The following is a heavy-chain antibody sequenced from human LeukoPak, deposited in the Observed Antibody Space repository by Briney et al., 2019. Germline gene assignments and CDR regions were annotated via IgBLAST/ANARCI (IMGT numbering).Heavy chain of an antibody. J-gene: IGHJ6*03. V-gene: IGHV4-38-2*01. CDR2: IYHSGST. Sequence: SETLSLTCAVSGYSISSGYYWGWIRQPPGKGLEWIGSIYHSGSTYYNPSLKSRVTISVDTSKNQFSLKLSSVTAADTAVYYCARVSAAAGTRDHYYYYYYMDVWGKGTTATVSS. CDR1: GYSISSGYY. CDR3: ARVSAAAGTRDHYYYYYYMDV. D-gene: IGHD6-13*01.